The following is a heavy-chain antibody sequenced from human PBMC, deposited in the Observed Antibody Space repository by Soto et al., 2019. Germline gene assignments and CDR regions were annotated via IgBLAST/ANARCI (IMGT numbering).Heavy chain of an antibody. Sequence: EVQLVESGGGLVQPGGSLRLSCAASGFTFSDHYMDWVRQAPGKGLEWVGRTRNKANSYTTEYAASVKGRFTISRDDSKNSLYLQMNSLETEDTAVYYCARVGDSSGWGTSDFDYWGQGTLVTVSS. CDR1: GFTFSDHY. CDR2: TRNKANSYTT. D-gene: IGHD3-22*01. J-gene: IGHJ4*02. CDR3: ARVGDSSGWGTSDFDY. V-gene: IGHV3-72*01.